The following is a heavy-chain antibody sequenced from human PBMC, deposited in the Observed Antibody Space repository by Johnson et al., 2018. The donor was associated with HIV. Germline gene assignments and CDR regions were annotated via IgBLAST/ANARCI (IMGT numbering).Heavy chain of an antibody. D-gene: IGHD6-6*01. J-gene: IGHJ3*02. CDR3: AREVGSWYSSSSGAFDI. Sequence: QVQLVESGGGLVKPGGSLRLSCAASGFTFSDYYMSWIRQAPGQVLEWVSYISSSGSIIYYAYSVKGRFTLSRENAKYSLYLQMNSLRAVDTAVYYFAREVGSWYSSSSGAFDIWGQGTMVTVSS. CDR2: ISSSGSII. V-gene: IGHV3-11*04. CDR1: GFTFSDYY.